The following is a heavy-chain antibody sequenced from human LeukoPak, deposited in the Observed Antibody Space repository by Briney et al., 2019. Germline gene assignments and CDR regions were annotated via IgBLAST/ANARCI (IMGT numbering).Heavy chain of an antibody. CDR3: ARESLGYCSSTSCSHY. CDR2: ISSSSSYI. CDR1: GFTFSSYS. Sequence: PGRSLRLSCAASGFTFSSYSMNWVRQAPGKGLEWVSSISSSSSYIYYADSVKGRFTISRDNAKNSLYLQMNSLRAEDTAVYYCARESLGYCSSTSCSHYWGQGTLVTVSS. D-gene: IGHD2-2*01. J-gene: IGHJ4*02. V-gene: IGHV3-21*01.